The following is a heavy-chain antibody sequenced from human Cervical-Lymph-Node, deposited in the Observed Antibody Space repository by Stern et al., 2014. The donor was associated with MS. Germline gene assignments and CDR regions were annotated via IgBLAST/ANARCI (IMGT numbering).Heavy chain of an antibody. CDR2: ISYSGRT. CDR3: ARGATQAFDP. V-gene: IGHV4-59*01. Sequence: VQLQESGPGLVKPSETLSLSCTVSGGTISSYYWSWIRQPPGKGLEWIWYISYSGRTKYNTFLKSRVIITVDTSKNQFSLKLSSVTAADTAVYYCARGATQAFDPWGQGTLVTVSS. CDR1: GGTISSYY. J-gene: IGHJ5*02.